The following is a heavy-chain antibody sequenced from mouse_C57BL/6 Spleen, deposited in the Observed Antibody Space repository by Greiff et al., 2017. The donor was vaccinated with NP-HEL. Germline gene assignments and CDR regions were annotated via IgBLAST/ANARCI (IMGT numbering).Heavy chain of an antibody. V-gene: IGHV5-9-1*02. CDR2: ISSGGDYI. CDR1: GFTFSSYS. D-gene: IGHD2-2*01. CDR3: TRAYRVTTWNWYFDV. J-gene: IGHJ1*03. Sequence: DVKLVESGEGLVKPGGSLKLSCAASGFTFSSYSMSWVRQTPEKRLEWVAYISSGGDYIYYADTLKGRITISRDNARNTLYLQLSSLKSEDTAMYYCTRAYRVTTWNWYFDVWGTGTTVTVSS.